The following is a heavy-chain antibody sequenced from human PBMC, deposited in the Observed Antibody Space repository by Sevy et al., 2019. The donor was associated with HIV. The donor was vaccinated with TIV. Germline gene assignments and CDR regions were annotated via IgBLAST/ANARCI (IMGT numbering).Heavy chain of an antibody. J-gene: IGHJ4*02. Sequence: GGSLRLSCAASGFTFSVYWMSWVRQAPGKGLEWVATMKEDGSDKDYVDSVKGRFTISRDNAKNSLYLQMNSRRAEERAVYYCVREGVGGYSYSLDCWGQGTLVTVSS. CDR1: GFTFSVYW. V-gene: IGHV3-7*01. CDR3: VREGVGGYSYSLDC. CDR2: MKEDGSDK. D-gene: IGHD5-18*01.